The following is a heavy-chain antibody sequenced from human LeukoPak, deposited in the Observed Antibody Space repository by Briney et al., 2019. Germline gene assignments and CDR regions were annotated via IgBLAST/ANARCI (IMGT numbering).Heavy chain of an antibody. CDR3: ARVRSAKFDY. CDR1: GYAFTGYY. CDR2: INPNSDGT. V-gene: IGHV1-2*06. J-gene: IGHJ4*02. Sequence: ASVKVSCKASGYAFTGYYMHWVRQAPGQGLEWMGRINPNSDGTNYAQKFQGRVTMTRDTSISTAYMEPSRLRSDDTAVYYCARVRSAKFDYWGQGTLVTVSS.